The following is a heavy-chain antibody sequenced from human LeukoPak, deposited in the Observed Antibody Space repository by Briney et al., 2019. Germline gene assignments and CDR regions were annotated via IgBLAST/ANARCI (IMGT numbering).Heavy chain of an antibody. J-gene: IGHJ3*02. V-gene: IGHV3-53*01. Sequence: PGGSLRLSCAASGFTVSSNYMSWVRQAPGKGLEWVSVIYSGGSTYYADSVKGRFTISRDNSKNTLYLQMNSLRAEDTAVYYCARVRSSGWYSTPDAFDIWGQGTMVTVSS. CDR2: IYSGGST. CDR3: ARVRSSGWYSTPDAFDI. CDR1: GFTVSSNY. D-gene: IGHD6-19*01.